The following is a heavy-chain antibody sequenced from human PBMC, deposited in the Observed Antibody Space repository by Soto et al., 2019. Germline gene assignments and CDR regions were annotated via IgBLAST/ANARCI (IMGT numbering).Heavy chain of an antibody. CDR1: GFTFDNAW. CDR2: IRGKTEGGTT. D-gene: IGHD3-16*01. J-gene: IGHJ4*02. CDR3: ITERNIDYSVDFDY. V-gene: IGHV3-15*01. Sequence: EVQLVESGGGLVKPGGCLRLSCAASGFTFDNAWMSWVRQAPGKWLEWVGRIRGKTEGGTTDYAAPVKGRFTISRDDSKNTVYLQMNSLKNEDTAVYHCITERNIDYSVDFDYWGQGTLVTVSS.